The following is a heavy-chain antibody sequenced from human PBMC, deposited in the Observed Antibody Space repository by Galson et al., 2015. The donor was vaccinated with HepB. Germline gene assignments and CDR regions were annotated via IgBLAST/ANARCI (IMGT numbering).Heavy chain of an antibody. D-gene: IGHD6-19*01. V-gene: IGHV6-1*01. J-gene: IGHJ4*02. CDR1: GDSVSSNSAA. Sequence: AISGDSVSSNSAAWNWIRQSPSRGLEWLGRTYYRSNWYNEYAVSVKSRITITPDTSKNQLSLQLNSVTPEDTAVYYCARELPVAGTRDYWGQGTLVTVSS. CDR2: TYYRSNWYN. CDR3: ARELPVAGTRDY.